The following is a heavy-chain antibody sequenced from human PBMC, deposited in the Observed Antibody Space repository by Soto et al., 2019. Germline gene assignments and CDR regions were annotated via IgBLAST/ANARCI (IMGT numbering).Heavy chain of an antibody. V-gene: IGHV4-59*01. D-gene: IGHD2-2*01. Sequence: SETLSLTCTVSGGSISSYYWSWIRQPPGKGLEWIGYIYYSGSTNYNPSLKSRVTISVDTPKNQFSLKLSSVTAADTAVYYCARDGGYCSSASCFPYYYYYGMDVWGQGTTVTVSS. CDR3: ARDGGYCSSASCFPYYYYYGMDV. CDR1: GGSISSYY. CDR2: IYYSGST. J-gene: IGHJ6*02.